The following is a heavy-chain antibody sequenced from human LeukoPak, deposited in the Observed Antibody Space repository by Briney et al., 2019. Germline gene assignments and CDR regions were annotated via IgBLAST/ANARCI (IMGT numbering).Heavy chain of an antibody. CDR1: GGSISSYS. CDR2: IYYSGTP. D-gene: IGHD3/OR15-3a*01. CDR3: AREGLETNWFDP. Sequence: SETLSLTCTVPGGSISSYSWRWIREPPGEGLEWVGYIYYSGTPNYNTSLKSRVTISVDTSKNQFSLKLSSVTAADTAVYYCAREGLETNWFDPWGQGTLVTVSS. J-gene: IGHJ5*02. V-gene: IGHV4-59*01.